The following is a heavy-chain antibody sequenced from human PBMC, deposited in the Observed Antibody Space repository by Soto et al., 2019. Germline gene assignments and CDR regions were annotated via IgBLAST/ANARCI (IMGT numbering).Heavy chain of an antibody. CDR2: INAGNGNT. V-gene: IGHV1-3*05. Sequence: QVQLVQSGAEEKKPGASVKVACKASGYTFTSYAMHWVRQAPGQRLEWMGWINAGNGNTKYSQKFQGRVTITRDTSASTAYMELSSLRSEDTAVYYCARDPSYYGMDVWGQGTTVTVSS. CDR1: GYTFTSYA. J-gene: IGHJ6*02. CDR3: ARDPSYYGMDV.